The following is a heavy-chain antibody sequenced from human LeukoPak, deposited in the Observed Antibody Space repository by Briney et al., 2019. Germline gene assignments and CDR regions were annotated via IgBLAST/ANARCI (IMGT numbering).Heavy chain of an antibody. V-gene: IGHV4-4*07. Sequence: SETLSLTCTVSGGSISSYYWSWIRQPAGKGLEWIGRVYTSGSTDYNPSLKSRVTMSVDTSKNQFSLKLSSVTAADTAVYYCAREASLTYYDFWSGYYNGGGYFDYWGQGTLVTVSS. CDR2: VYTSGST. CDR1: GGSISSYY. J-gene: IGHJ4*02. D-gene: IGHD3-3*01. CDR3: AREASLTYYDFWSGYYNGGGYFDY.